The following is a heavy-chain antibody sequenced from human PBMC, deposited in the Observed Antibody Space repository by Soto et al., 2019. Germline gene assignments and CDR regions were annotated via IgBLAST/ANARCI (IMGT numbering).Heavy chain of an antibody. D-gene: IGHD3-22*01. CDR1: GGSFSGYY. CDR2: INHSGST. Sequence: SETLSLTCAVYGGSFSGYYWSWIRQPPGKGLEWIGEINHSGSTNYNPSLKSRVTISVDTSKNQFSLKLSSVTAADTAVYYCARGPRPYDSSGYYAPPRPFFDYWGQGTLVTV. J-gene: IGHJ4*02. CDR3: ARGPRPYDSSGYYAPPRPFFDY. V-gene: IGHV4-34*01.